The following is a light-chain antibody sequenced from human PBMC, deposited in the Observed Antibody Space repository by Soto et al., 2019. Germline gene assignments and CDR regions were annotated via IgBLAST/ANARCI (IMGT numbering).Light chain of an antibody. Sequence: TLSVSPGERATLSCRASQSVSSNLAWYQQKPGQAPRLLIYGASTRATGIPARFSGSGSGTEFTLTISSLQSEDFAVYYCQQYNNWRPQTFGQGTKVEIK. CDR3: QQYNNWRPQT. CDR1: QSVSSN. J-gene: IGKJ1*01. V-gene: IGKV3-15*01. CDR2: GAS.